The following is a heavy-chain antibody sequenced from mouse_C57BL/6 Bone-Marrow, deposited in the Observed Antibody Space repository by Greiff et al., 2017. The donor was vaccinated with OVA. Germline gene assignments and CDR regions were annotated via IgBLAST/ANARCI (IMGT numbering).Heavy chain of an antibody. CDR1: GYTFTDYE. D-gene: IGHD1-1*01. CDR3: TRNPPPITTGVAPDY. Sequence: QVQLQQSGAELVRPGASVTLSCKASGYTFTDYEMHWVKQTPVHGLEWIGAIDPETGGTAYNQKFKGKAILTADKSSSPAYMELRSLTSEDSAVYYCTRNPPPITTGVAPDYWGQGTTLTVSS. V-gene: IGHV1-15*01. CDR2: IDPETGGT. J-gene: IGHJ2*01.